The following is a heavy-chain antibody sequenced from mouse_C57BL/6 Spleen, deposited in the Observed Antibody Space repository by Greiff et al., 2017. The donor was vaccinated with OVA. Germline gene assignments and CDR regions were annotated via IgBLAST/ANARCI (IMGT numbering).Heavy chain of an antibody. Sequence: EVQGVESGAELVRPGASVKLSCTASGFNIKDDYMHWVKQRPEQGLEWIGWIDPENGDTDYDSKFQGKATITADTSSNTAYLQLSSLTSGDTAGYYCTRAGTDYYAMDYWGQGTSVTVSS. D-gene: IGHD3-1*01. J-gene: IGHJ4*01. CDR1: GFNIKDDY. V-gene: IGHV14-4*01. CDR3: TRAGTDYYAMDY. CDR2: IDPENGDT.